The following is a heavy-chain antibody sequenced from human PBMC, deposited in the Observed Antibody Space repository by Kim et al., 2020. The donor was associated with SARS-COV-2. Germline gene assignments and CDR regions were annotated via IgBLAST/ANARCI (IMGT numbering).Heavy chain of an antibody. CDR2: ISYDGSNK. Sequence: WGSLRLSCAASGFTFSSYGMHWVRQAPGKGLEWVAVISYDGSNKYYADSVKGRFTISRGNSKNTLYLQMNSLRAEDTAVYYCAKDGRGSGDYVWGSYRHYYYYGMDVWGQGTTGTVSS. CDR3: AKDGRGSGDYVWGSYRHYYYYGMDV. V-gene: IGHV3-30*18. CDR1: GFTFSSYG. D-gene: IGHD3-16*02. J-gene: IGHJ6*02.